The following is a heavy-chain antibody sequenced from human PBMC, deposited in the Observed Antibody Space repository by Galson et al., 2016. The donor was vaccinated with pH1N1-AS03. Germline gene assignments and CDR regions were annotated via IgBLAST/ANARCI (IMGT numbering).Heavy chain of an antibody. CDR2: INPSSGGT. D-gene: IGHD1-26*01. CDR1: GYTFAYYY. V-gene: IGHV1-2*02. CDR3: AREGGSALDS. J-gene: IGHJ4*02. Sequence: SVMVSCKASGYTFAYYYVHWVRQSPGQGLEWMGWINPSSGGTKFAQKFQGTVSMTTETSTRTAYMELSRLRSDDTAVYDCAREGGSALDSWGQGTLVTVSS.